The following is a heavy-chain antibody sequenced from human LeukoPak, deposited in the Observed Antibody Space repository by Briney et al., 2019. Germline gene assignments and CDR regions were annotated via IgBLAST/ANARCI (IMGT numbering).Heavy chain of an antibody. J-gene: IGHJ3*02. CDR2: IHYSGSP. D-gene: IGHD3-22*01. Sequence: SETLSLTCTVSGGSISNYYWSWIRQPPGKGLEWIGYIHYSGSPNYNPSLKSRVSISVDTSKNQFSLKLSSVTAADTAVYFCARGPYSYDSSGAFDIWGQGTMVTVSS. V-gene: IGHV4-59*08. CDR1: GGSISNYY. CDR3: ARGPYSYDSSGAFDI.